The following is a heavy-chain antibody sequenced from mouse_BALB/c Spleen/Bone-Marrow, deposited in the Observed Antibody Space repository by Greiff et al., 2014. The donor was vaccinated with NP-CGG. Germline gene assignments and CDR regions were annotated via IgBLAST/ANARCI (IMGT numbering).Heavy chain of an antibody. J-gene: IGHJ4*01. Sequence: VQLQQSGAELVRPGTSVQVSCKASGYAFTNYWIEWIKQRPGQGLEWIGVINPGSGGANYNEKFKGKATLTADKSSSTAYIQSSSLTSDDSAVYFCARELGRRAMDYWGQGTSVAVSS. V-gene: IGHV1-54*01. CDR1: GYAFTNYW. D-gene: IGHD4-1*01. CDR3: ARELGRRAMDY. CDR2: INPGSGGA.